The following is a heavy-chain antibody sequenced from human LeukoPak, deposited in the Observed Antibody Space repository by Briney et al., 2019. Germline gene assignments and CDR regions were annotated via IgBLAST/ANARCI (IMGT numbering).Heavy chain of an antibody. Sequence: AGGSLRLSCAASGLAVSNNYMSWVRQAPGKGLEWVSIIYGGGSTYYADSVNGRFTISRHNSQNTLFLQMNSLRTEDTAVYYCARAYDSSGYWPEYFHHWGQGTLVTVSS. CDR2: IYGGGST. CDR3: ARAYDSSGYWPEYFHH. V-gene: IGHV3-53*04. D-gene: IGHD3-22*01. J-gene: IGHJ1*01. CDR1: GLAVSNNY.